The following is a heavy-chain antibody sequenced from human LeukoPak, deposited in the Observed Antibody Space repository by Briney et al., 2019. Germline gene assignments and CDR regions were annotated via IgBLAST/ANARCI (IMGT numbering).Heavy chain of an antibody. CDR1: GYTFTAYG. J-gene: IGHJ5*02. Sequence: ASVKVSCKASGYTFTAYGINWVRQAPGQGLEWMGWIGTFNDNTKYAQKFQDRVSMTIDTSTSTAYMDLRSLRSDDTAVYYCARDGGDFWSGPWFDPWGQGTLVTVSS. D-gene: IGHD3-3*01. CDR2: IGTFNDNT. CDR3: ARDGGDFWSGPWFDP. V-gene: IGHV1-18*01.